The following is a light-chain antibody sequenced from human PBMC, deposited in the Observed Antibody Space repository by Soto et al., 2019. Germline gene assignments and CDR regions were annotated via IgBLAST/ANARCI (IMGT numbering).Light chain of an antibody. V-gene: IGKV1-5*01. J-gene: IGKJ2*01. CDR1: QSISSW. Sequence: DIQMTQSPSSLSASVGDRVTITYRASQSISSWLAWYQQKPGKAPKLLIYDASSLESGVPSRFSGSGSRTEFTLTISSLQPDDFATYYCQQYNSYWTFGQGTKLEIK. CDR3: QQYNSYWT. CDR2: DAS.